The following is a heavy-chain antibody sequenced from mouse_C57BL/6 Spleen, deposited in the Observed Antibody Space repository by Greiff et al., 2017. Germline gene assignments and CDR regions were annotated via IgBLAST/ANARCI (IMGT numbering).Heavy chain of an antibody. V-gene: IGHV5-16*01. Sequence: EVMLVESEGGLVQPGSSMKLSCTASGFTFSDYYMAWVRQVPEKGLEWVANINYDGSSTYYLDSLKSRFIISRDNAKNILYLQMSSLKSEDTATYYCARGLITTVVGRPSQPHFDYWGQGTTLTVSS. D-gene: IGHD1-1*01. CDR3: ARGLITTVVGRPSQPHFDY. J-gene: IGHJ2*01. CDR2: INYDGSST. CDR1: GFTFSDYY.